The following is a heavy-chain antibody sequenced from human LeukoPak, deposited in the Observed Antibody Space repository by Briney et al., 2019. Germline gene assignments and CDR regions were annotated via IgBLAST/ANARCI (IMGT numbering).Heavy chain of an antibody. CDR2: IYYSGST. Sequence: PSESLSLTCPVSGGSVSSSSYYSAWIRQPPWKGLEWIGSIYYSGSTNYNPSLKSRVTILVDTSKNQFSLKLSSVTAADTAVYYCVNNWFDPWGQGTLVTVSS. J-gene: IGHJ5*02. CDR3: VNNWFDP. CDR1: GGSVSSSSYY. V-gene: IGHV4-39*07.